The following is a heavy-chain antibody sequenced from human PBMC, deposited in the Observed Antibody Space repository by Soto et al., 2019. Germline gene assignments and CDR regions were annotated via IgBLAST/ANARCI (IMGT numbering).Heavy chain of an antibody. D-gene: IGHD6-6*01. V-gene: IGHV3-30*18. CDR2: ISYDGSNK. CDR3: AKYSSSSSPRGLFGDYGMDV. J-gene: IGHJ6*02. CDR1: GFTFSSYG. Sequence: QVQLVESGGGVVQPGRSLRLSCAASGFTFSSYGMHWVRQAPGKGLEWVAVISYDGSNKYYADSVKGRFTISRDNSKNTLYLQMNSLRAEDTAVYYCAKYSSSSSPRGLFGDYGMDVWGQGTTVTVSS.